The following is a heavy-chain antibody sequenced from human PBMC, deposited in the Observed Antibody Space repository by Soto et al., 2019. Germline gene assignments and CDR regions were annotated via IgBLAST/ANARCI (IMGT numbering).Heavy chain of an antibody. J-gene: IGHJ6*02. CDR1: GFTFSSYG. V-gene: IGHV3-33*01. D-gene: IGHD3-16*02. CDR2: IWYDGSNK. Sequence: QVQLVESGGGVVQPGRSLRLSCAASGFTFSSYGMHWVRQAPGKGLEWVAVIWYDGSNKYYADSVKGRFTISRDNSKKTLYLQMNSLRAEDTAVYYCARDYPQTYGMDVWGQGTTVTVSS. CDR3: ARDYPQTYGMDV.